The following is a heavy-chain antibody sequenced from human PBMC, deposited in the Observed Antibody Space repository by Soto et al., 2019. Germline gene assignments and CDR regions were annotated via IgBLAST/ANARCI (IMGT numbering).Heavy chain of an antibody. CDR1: GYTFTGYY. Sequence: ASVKVSCKASGYTFTGYYMHWVRQAPGQGLEWMGWINPNSGGTNYAQKFQGRVTMTRDTSISTAYMELSRLRSDDTAVYYCAREDIVVVVAATTYWGQGTLVTVSS. CDR3: AREDIVVVVAATTY. CDR2: INPNSGGT. J-gene: IGHJ4*02. D-gene: IGHD2-15*01. V-gene: IGHV1-2*02.